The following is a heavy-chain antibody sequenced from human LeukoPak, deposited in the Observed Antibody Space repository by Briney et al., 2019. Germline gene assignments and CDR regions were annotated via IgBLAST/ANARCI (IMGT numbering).Heavy chain of an antibody. CDR2: ISAYNGNT. CDR1: GYTFTSYG. J-gene: IGHJ6*02. CDR3: ARDGPPFSLTTVVTPYLYYYYGMDV. D-gene: IGHD4-23*01. Sequence: ASVKVSCKASGYTFTSYGISWVRQAPEQGLEGMGWISAYNGNTNYAQKLQGRVTMTTDTSTSTAYMELRSLRSDDTAVYYCARDGPPFSLTTVVTPYLYYYYGMDVWGQGTTVTVSS. V-gene: IGHV1-18*01.